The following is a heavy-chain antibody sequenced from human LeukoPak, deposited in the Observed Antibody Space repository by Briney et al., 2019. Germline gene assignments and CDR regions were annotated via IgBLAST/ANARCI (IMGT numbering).Heavy chain of an antibody. D-gene: IGHD5-18*01. CDR3: ARNRGYRAPLDY. CDR1: GGSINSYY. CDR2: IYNSEST. J-gene: IGHJ4*02. Sequence: SETLSLTCTVSGGSINSYYLTWIRQPPGKGLEWIGYIYNSESTNYNPSLKSRVTISVDTSKNQFSLKLSSVTAADTAVYYCARNRGYRAPLDYWGQGTLVTVSS. V-gene: IGHV4-59*08.